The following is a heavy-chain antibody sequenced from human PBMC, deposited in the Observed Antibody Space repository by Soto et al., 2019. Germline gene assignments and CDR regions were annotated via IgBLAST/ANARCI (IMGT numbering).Heavy chain of an antibody. CDR1: VFTFSNYG. V-gene: IGHV3-30*03. Sequence: PGGSLRLSCADSVFTFSNYGMHWVRQAPGKGLEWVAVISDDGVSKYYADSVQGRFTISRDNSESAVFLQMNSLRPDDTALYFCARAYYFGSGTSYTLYYWGQGTQVTVSS. CDR2: ISDDGVSK. J-gene: IGHJ4*02. D-gene: IGHD3-10*01. CDR3: ARAYYFGSGTSYTLYY.